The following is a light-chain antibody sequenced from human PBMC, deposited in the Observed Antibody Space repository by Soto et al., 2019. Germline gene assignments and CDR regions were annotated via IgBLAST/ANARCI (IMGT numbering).Light chain of an antibody. V-gene: IGLV2-11*01. CDR1: SSDVGGYNY. Sequence: QSALTQPRSVSGSPGQSVTISCTGTSSDVGGYNYVSWYQQHPGKAPKLMTYDVSKWPSGVPDRFSGSKSGNTASLTISGLQAEDEADYYCCSYAVNTLWVFGGGTKLTVL. J-gene: IGLJ3*02. CDR3: CSYAVNTLWV. CDR2: DVS.